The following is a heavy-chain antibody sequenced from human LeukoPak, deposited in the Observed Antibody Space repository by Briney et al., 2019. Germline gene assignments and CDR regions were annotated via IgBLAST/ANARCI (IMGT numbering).Heavy chain of an antibody. CDR2: ISYDGSNK. J-gene: IGHJ5*02. Sequence: GGSLRLSCAASGFTFSSYAMHWVRQAPGKGLEWVAVISYDGSNKHYADSVKGRFTISRDNSKNTLYLQMNSLRAEDTAVYYCARSVVAAKNWFDPWGQGTLVTVSS. CDR3: ARSVVAAKNWFDP. D-gene: IGHD2-15*01. CDR1: GFTFSSYA. V-gene: IGHV3-30*04.